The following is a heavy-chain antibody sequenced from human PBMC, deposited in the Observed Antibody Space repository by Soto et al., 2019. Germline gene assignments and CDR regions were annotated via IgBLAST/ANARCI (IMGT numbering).Heavy chain of an antibody. D-gene: IGHD4-17*01. V-gene: IGHV1-18*01. CDR2: ISPFNGNT. CDR1: GYPFTHYG. CDR3: ARDSGYGDYEAFVDV. J-gene: IGHJ6*02. Sequence: GASVKVSCKSSGYPFTHYGITWLRQARGQGLEWMGWISPFNGNTNYAQKLQGRVTMTTDTSTSTAYMELRSLRSDDTAVYYCARDSGYGDYEAFVDVWGQGTTVTVSS.